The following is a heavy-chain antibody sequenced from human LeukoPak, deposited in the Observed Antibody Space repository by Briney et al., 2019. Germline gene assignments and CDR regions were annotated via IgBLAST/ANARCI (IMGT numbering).Heavy chain of an antibody. CDR2: IYPSDSNT. CDR1: GYSFTSYW. CDR3: ARWLIDTASDY. V-gene: IGHV5-51*01. J-gene: IGHJ4*02. Sequence: GASLQISCKGSGYSFTSYWIGWGRQMPGKGLEWMGIIYPSDSNTRYSPSFQGQVTISADKSISTAYLQWTSLKASDTAMYYCARWLIDTASDYWGQGTLVTVSS. D-gene: IGHD5-18*01.